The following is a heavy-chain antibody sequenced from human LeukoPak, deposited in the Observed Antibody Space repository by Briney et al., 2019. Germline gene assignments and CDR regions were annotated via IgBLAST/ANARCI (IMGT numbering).Heavy chain of an antibody. Sequence: SDTLSLTCSVSGGSISSHYGSWIRQPTGKGLECIGYIYYSGSTKYNPPLKSRVTISVDTSKTQFSLKPSSVTAADTAVYYCARGGTTVTPGLLWFDPWGQGTLVTVSS. CDR3: ARGGTTVTPGLLWFDP. CDR1: GGSISSHY. CDR2: IYYSGST. D-gene: IGHD4-17*01. V-gene: IGHV4-59*11. J-gene: IGHJ5*02.